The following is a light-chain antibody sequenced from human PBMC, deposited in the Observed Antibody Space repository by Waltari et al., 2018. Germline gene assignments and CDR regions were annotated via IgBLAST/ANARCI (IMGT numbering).Light chain of an antibody. CDR2: DVT. J-gene: IGLJ3*02. Sequence: QSALTQPASVSGSPGQSITISCIGTSSDIGSYDSVSRYQQHPGKAPKLMIYDVTNRPSGVSNRFSGSKSGNTASLTISGLQAEDEADYYCSSYTGSSPLWVFGGGTKLTV. V-gene: IGLV2-14*03. CDR3: SSYTGSSPLWV. CDR1: SSDIGSYDS.